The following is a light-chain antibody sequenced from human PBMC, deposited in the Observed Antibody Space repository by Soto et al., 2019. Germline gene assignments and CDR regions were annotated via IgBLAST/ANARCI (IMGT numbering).Light chain of an antibody. V-gene: IGKV2-30*01. CDR3: MQGTHWPQT. J-gene: IGKJ1*01. CDR1: QSLVYRDGNTY. Sequence: DAVLTQSPLSLPVTLGQPASISCRSSQSLVYRDGNTYLLWFHHRPGHSPRRLIYQVSKRDSGVPDRFSGSGSGTDFTLQISRVEAEDVGVYYCMQGTHWPQTFGQGTKVEIK. CDR2: QVS.